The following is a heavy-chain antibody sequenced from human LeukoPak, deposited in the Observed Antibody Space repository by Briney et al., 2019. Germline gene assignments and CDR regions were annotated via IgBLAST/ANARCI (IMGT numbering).Heavy chain of an antibody. CDR2: INHSGST. CDR3: ARGDDYGDPPLDY. V-gene: IGHV4-34*01. CDR1: GGSFSGYY. D-gene: IGHD4-17*01. J-gene: IGHJ4*02. Sequence: PSETLSLTCAVYGGSFSGYYWSWIRQPPGKGLEWIGEINHSGSTNYNPSLKSRVTISVDTSKNQFSLKLSSVTAADTDVYYCARGDDYGDPPLDYWGQGTLVTVSS.